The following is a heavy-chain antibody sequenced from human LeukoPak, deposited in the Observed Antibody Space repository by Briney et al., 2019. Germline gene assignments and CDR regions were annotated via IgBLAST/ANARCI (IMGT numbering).Heavy chain of an antibody. CDR3: ASSPMWFGELFGSYYMDV. CDR2: INHNGST. V-gene: IGHV4-34*01. J-gene: IGHJ6*03. D-gene: IGHD3-10*01. CDR1: GGSFSGYY. Sequence: PSETLSLTCAVYGGSFSGYYWSWIRQPPGKGLEWIGEINHNGSTNYNPSLRSRVTISVDTSKNQFSLKLSSVTAADTAVYYCASSPMWFGELFGSYYMDVWGKGTTVTISS.